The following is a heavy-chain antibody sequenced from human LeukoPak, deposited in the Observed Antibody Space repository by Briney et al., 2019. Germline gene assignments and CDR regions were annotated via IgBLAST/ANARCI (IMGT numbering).Heavy chain of an antibody. CDR3: ARGRAGAFKFDY. CDR1: GFSLSTTGMC. D-gene: IGHD6-19*01. V-gene: IGHV2-70*11. CDR2: IDWDDDK. J-gene: IGHJ4*02. Sequence: SGPTLVNPTQTLTLTCTISGFSLSTTGMCVSWIRQPPGKALEWLARIDWDDDKYYSTSLKTRLTISRDTSKNQVVLTMTNMDPVDTATYYCARGRAGAFKFDYWGQGTLVTVSS.